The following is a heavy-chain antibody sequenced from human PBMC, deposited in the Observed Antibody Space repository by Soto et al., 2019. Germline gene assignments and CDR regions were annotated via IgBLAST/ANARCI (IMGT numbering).Heavy chain of an antibody. CDR1: GYSFSNHW. V-gene: IGHV5-10-1*01. D-gene: IGHD6-13*01. J-gene: IGHJ4*02. Sequence: PGESLKISCQGSGYSFSNHWVTWVRQMPGGGLEWMGKIGPTDSDTNYSPSFQGHVTISADKSISTAYLQWSSLKASDTAMYYCARLQAAAGDNDLTFDYWGQGTLVTVSS. CDR3: ARLQAAAGDNDLTFDY. CDR2: IGPTDSDT.